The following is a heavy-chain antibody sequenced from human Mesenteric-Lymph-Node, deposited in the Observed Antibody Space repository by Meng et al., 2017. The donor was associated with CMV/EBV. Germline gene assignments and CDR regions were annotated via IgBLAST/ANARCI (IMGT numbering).Heavy chain of an antibody. J-gene: IGHJ4*02. V-gene: IGHV1-46*01. CDR3: ARVLAYYYDSSGYFDY. CDR1: GYTFTSYY. CDR2: INPSGGST. D-gene: IGHD3-22*01. Sequence: SGYTFTSYYMHWVRQAPGQGLEWMGIINPSGGSTSYAQKFQGRVTMTRDTSTSTVYMELSSLRSDDTAVYYCARVLAYYYDSSGYFDYWGQGTLVTVSS.